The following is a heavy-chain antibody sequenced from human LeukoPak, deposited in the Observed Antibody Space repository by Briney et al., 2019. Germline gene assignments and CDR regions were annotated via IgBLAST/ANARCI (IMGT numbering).Heavy chain of an antibody. CDR3: YTTSGGRPH. V-gene: IGHV4-59*08. CDR2: VYYSGTT. Sequence: SETLSLTCTVSGGSISSFYWSWIRQPPGKGLEWIGCVYYSGTTNYNPSLKSRVTISGDTSKNQFSLKLSSVTAADTAVYYCYTTSGGRPHWGQGTLVTVSS. CDR1: GGSISSFY. J-gene: IGHJ4*02. D-gene: IGHD2-2*02.